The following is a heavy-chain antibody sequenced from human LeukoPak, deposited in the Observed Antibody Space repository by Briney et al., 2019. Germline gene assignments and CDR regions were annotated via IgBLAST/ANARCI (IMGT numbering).Heavy chain of an antibody. V-gene: IGHV3-48*01. Sequence: GGSLRLSCAASGFTFSSYSMNWVRQATGKGLRWVSYISSSSSTIYYAESVKGRFTISRDNAKNSLYLQMNSLRAEDTAVYYCARGSRFGEFAFDYWGQGTLVTVSS. CDR1: GFTFSSYS. CDR2: ISSSSSTI. D-gene: IGHD3-10*01. J-gene: IGHJ4*02. CDR3: ARGSRFGEFAFDY.